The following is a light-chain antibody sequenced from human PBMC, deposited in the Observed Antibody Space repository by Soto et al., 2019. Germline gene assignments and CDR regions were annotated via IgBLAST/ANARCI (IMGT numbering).Light chain of an antibody. CDR1: QSVSSN. Sequence: EIVLTQSPATLSVSPGERATLSCRASQSVSSNLAWYQQKPGQPPSLLIFDTSTRATGVPARFSGSGFRTEFTLTIDSLQSDDFAVYYCQQYSNWPRGSFGQGTKVDIK. J-gene: IGKJ1*01. CDR2: DTS. V-gene: IGKV3-15*01. CDR3: QQYSNWPRGS.